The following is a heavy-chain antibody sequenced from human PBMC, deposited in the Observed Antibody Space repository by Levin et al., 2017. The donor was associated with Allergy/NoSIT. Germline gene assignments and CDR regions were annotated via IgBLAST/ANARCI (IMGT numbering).Heavy chain of an antibody. D-gene: IGHD6-19*01. CDR3: AKDAIRGSDQPYYVDG. V-gene: IGHV3-23*01. Sequence: GESLKISCAASGFTFNNYAMSWVRQAPGKGLEWVSAIINSGVGTYYADSVKGRFTISRDNSKNTMYLQMNILRAEDTAVYFCAKDAIRGSDQPYYVDGRGEGALVAASS. J-gene: IGHJ4*02. CDR1: GFTFNNYA. CDR2: IINSGVGT.